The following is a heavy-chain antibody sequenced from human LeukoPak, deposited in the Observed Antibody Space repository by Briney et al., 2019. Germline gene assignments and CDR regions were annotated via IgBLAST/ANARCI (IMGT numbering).Heavy chain of an antibody. Sequence: SETLSLTCTVSGGSTSSYYWSWIRQPPGKGLEWIGYIYYSGSTNYNPSLKSRVTISVDTSKNQISLKLSSVTAADTAVYYCASIRRPYYYDSSGYYGDWGQGTLVTVSS. V-gene: IGHV4-59*01. CDR2: IYYSGST. CDR3: ASIRRPYYYDSSGYYGD. CDR1: GGSTSSYY. J-gene: IGHJ4*02. D-gene: IGHD3-22*01.